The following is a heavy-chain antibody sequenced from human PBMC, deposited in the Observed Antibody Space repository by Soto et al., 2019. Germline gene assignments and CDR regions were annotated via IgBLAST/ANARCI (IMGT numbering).Heavy chain of an antibody. CDR3: ARDYYGSGSYDSPWYYYGMDV. CDR2: IYYSGST. J-gene: IGHJ6*02. CDR1: GGSISSGGYY. V-gene: IGHV4-31*03. D-gene: IGHD3-10*01. Sequence: QVQLQESGPGLVKPSQTLSLTCTVSGGSISSGGYYWSWIRQHPGKGLEWIGYIYYSGSTYYNPSLKSRVTISVDTSKNQFSLKLSSVTAADTAVYYCARDYYGSGSYDSPWYYYGMDVWGQGTTVTASS.